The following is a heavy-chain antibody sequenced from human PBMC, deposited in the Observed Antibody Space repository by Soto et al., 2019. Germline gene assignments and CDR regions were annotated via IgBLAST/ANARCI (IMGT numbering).Heavy chain of an antibody. CDR1: GYTFTNYD. V-gene: IGHV1-18*01. J-gene: IGHJ6*02. CDR3: ARGYYYGSGRPTPGGMDV. CDR2: ISTYTGNT. Sequence: QVHLVQSGAEVKKPGASVKVSCKASGYTFTNYDINWVRQAPGQGLEWMGWISTYTGNTNYAHKLQGRVTMTTDTSTSTAYMEMRSLSSDDTAVYFCARGYYYGSGRPTPGGMDVWGQGTTVTVSS. D-gene: IGHD3-10*01.